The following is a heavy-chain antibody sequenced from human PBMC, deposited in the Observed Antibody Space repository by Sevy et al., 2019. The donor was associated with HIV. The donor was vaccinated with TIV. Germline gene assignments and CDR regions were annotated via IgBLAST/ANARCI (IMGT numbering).Heavy chain of an antibody. Sequence: GGSLRLSCGASGFTVSSNYMSWVRQAPGKGLEWVSVIYDGGSTNYADSVKGRFTISRDNSKNTLYLQMNSLRAEDTAVYYCAREVVVAASLTYYYYYGMDVWGQWTTVTVSS. D-gene: IGHD2-15*01. CDR2: IYDGGST. J-gene: IGHJ6*02. CDR1: GFTVSSNY. CDR3: AREVVVAASLTYYYYYGMDV. V-gene: IGHV3-53*01.